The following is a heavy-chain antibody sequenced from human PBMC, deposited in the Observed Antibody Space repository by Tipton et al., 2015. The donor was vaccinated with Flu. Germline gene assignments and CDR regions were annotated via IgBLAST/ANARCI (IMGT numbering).Heavy chain of an antibody. CDR3: ARGDCSSTSCLDY. CDR1: GGSISSYY. V-gene: IGHV4-59*01. D-gene: IGHD2-2*01. Sequence: TLSLTCTVSGGSISSYYWSWIRQPPGKGLEWIGYIYYGGGTNYNPSLKSRVTISVDTSKNQYSLKLSSVTAADTAVYYCARGDCSSTSCLDYWGQGTLVTVSS. CDR2: IYYGGGT. J-gene: IGHJ4*02.